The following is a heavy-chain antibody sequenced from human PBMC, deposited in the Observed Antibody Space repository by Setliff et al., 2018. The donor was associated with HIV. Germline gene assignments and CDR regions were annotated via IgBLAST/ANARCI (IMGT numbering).Heavy chain of an antibody. CDR2: IHTTGST. Sequence: SETLSLTCSVSGYSISSGSYYWSWSRLPAGKGLEWIGQIHTTGSTNYNPSLKSRVTISIDTSKNQFSLNLNSVTATDTAVYDCARESTTLKPPIPFDCWGKGTTVTVSS. CDR1: GYSISSGSYY. D-gene: IGHD3-9*01. J-gene: IGHJ6*04. CDR3: ARESTTLKPPIPFDC. V-gene: IGHV4-61*09.